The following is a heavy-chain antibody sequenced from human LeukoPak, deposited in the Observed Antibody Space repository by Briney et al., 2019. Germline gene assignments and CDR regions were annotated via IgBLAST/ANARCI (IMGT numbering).Heavy chain of an antibody. V-gene: IGHV3-53*01. Sequence: GGSLRLSCAASGFTVSNNDMNWVRQAPGKGLEWVSVIYSGGNTYYADSGKGRFTISRDNSKNTLYLQMNSLRAEDTAMYYCARDLKHYYDSSGSGWGQGTLVTVSS. J-gene: IGHJ4*02. CDR1: GFTVSNND. D-gene: IGHD3-22*01. CDR2: IYSGGNT. CDR3: ARDLKHYYDSSGSG.